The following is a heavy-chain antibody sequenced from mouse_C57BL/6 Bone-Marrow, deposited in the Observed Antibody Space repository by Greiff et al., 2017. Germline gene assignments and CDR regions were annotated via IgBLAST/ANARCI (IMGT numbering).Heavy chain of an antibody. Sequence: EVQRMESGGGLVKPGGSLKLSCAASGFTFSSYAMSWVRQTPEKRLEWVATISDGGSYTYYPDNVKGRFTIARDNAKNNLYLQMSHLKSEDTAMYYCARDEAIAYYSTSYAMDYWGQGTSVTGSS. J-gene: IGHJ4*01. CDR2: ISDGGSYT. V-gene: IGHV5-4*01. D-gene: IGHD2-5*01. CDR3: ARDEAIAYYSTSYAMDY. CDR1: GFTFSSYA.